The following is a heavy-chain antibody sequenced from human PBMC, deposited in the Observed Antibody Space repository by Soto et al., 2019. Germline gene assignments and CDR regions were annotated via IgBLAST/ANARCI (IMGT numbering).Heavy chain of an antibody. D-gene: IGHD3-10*01. CDR2: ITPILGIP. Sequence: QVQLVQSGAEVKKPGSSVKVSCKASGGTFSSYTISWVRQAPGQGLEWMGRITPILGIPNYAQKFQGRVTITADKPTSTADMELRRLRSEDTAVYYCARFRGSYGMDVWGQGTTVTVSS. CDR1: GGTFSSYT. J-gene: IGHJ6*02. V-gene: IGHV1-69*02. CDR3: ARFRGSYGMDV.